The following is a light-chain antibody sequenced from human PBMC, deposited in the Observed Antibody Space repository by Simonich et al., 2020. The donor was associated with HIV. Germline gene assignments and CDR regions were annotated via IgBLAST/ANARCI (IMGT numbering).Light chain of an antibody. CDR3: QQYGSSPGT. V-gene: IGKV3D-20*01. J-gene: IGKJ2*01. CDR2: DAS. CDR1: QSISSSY. Sequence: EIVLTQSPGTLSLSPGERAPLSCRASQSISSSYLAWYQQKPGLAPMLLIYDASSRATVIPDRFIGRGAGTDFTLTISRLGPEDFAVYYCQQYGSSPGTFGQGTKLEIK.